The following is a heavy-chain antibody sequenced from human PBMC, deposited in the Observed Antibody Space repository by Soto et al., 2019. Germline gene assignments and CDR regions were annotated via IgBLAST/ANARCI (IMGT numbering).Heavy chain of an antibody. CDR1: GYSFNSYW. CDR2: VHPGNSDI. Sequence: VESVTISCKASGYSFNSYWIVWVRQMPGKGLEWMGIVHPGNSDIRYSPSFQGQVTVSVDRSISTAYLQWSSLKASDTAMYYCAALTGATFHWGQGTMVTVSS. CDR3: AALTGATFH. D-gene: IGHD1-20*01. V-gene: IGHV5-51*01. J-gene: IGHJ4*02.